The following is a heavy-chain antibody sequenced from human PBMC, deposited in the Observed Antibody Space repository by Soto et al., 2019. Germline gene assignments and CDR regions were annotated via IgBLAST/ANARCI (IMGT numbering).Heavy chain of an antibody. Sequence: SETLSLTCTVSGGSISSSIYYLGWIRQPPGKGLEWIGSIYYSGSTYYNPSLKSRVTISVDTSKNQFSLKLSSVTAADTAVYYCARLVQAFYYYYGMDVWGQGTTVTVSS. CDR3: ARLVQAFYYYYGMDV. CDR1: GGSISSSIYY. J-gene: IGHJ6*02. V-gene: IGHV4-39*01. D-gene: IGHD3-3*02. CDR2: IYYSGST.